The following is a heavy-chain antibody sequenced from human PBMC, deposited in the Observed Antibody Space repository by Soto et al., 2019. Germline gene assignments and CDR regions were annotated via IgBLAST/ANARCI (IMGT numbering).Heavy chain of an antibody. D-gene: IGHD3-9*01. CDR1: GFSFRSYW. CDR2: ISSDGSST. Sequence: EVQPVESGGGLVQSGGSLGLSCAASGFSFRSYWMHWVRQAQGKGLVWVARISSDGSSTTYADSANGRFTISRDNAANTLYLQMSSLRAEDTAVYYCAREYYGVLTGYYNDYWGQGTLVTVSS. CDR3: AREYYGVLTGYYNDY. J-gene: IGHJ4*02. V-gene: IGHV3-74*01.